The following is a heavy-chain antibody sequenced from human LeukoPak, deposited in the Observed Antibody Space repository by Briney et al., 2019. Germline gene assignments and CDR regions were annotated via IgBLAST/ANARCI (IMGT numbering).Heavy chain of an antibody. Sequence: SETLSRTCTGSGDSISSGPYYWGWIRQPPGKGLEWIGNIYYGENTYYNPSLKSRVTISIDTSNNQFYLKLSSLTAADTAVYYCARGYDYGDHLGAFDIWGQGTMVTVSS. D-gene: IGHD4-17*01. J-gene: IGHJ3*02. V-gene: IGHV4-39*01. CDR1: GDSISSGPYY. CDR2: IYYGENT. CDR3: ARGYDYGDHLGAFDI.